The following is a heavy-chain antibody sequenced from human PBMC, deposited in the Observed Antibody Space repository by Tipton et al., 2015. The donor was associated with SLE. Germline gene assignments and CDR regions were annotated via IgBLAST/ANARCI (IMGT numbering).Heavy chain of an antibody. CDR1: GGSISSYY. V-gene: IGHV4-59*12. J-gene: IGHJ4*02. D-gene: IGHD6-19*01. CDR3: ARDTGEGIAVA. Sequence: GLVKPSETLSLNCTVSGGSISSYYWSWIRQPPGKGLEWIGYIYYSGSTSYNPSLKSRVTISVDRSKNQFSLKLSSVTAADTAVYYCARDTGEGIAVAWGQGTPVTVSS. CDR2: IYYSGST.